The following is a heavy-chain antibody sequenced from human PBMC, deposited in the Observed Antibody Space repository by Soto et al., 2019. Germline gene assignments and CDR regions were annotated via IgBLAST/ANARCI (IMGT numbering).Heavy chain of an antibody. Sequence: SQTLSLTCVISVDSVSSNSAAWNCIRQSPSRGLEWLGRTYYRTRWYYDYAVSVRSRITVNPDTSKNQFSLQLTSVTPEDTAVYYCAGTTSHYWYYMDVWGKGTTVTVSS. D-gene: IGHD1-7*01. CDR3: AGTTSHYWYYMDV. J-gene: IGHJ6*03. CDR1: VDSVSSNSAA. CDR2: TYYRTRWYY. V-gene: IGHV6-1*01.